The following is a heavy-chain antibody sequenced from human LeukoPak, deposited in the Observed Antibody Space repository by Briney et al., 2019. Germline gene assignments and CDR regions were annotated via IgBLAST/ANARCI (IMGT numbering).Heavy chain of an antibody. CDR1: GFTLSTYS. V-gene: IGHV3-21*01. CDR3: VRVPGTSGGHWYFDL. CDR2: ISSSSSYV. D-gene: IGHD1/OR15-1a*01. Sequence: GGSLRLSCAASGFTLSTYSMNWVRQAPGKGLEWVSSISSSSSYVYYADSVKGRFTISRDNAKNSLYLQMNSLGAEDTAAYYCVRVPGTSGGHWYFDLWGRGTLVTVSS. J-gene: IGHJ2*01.